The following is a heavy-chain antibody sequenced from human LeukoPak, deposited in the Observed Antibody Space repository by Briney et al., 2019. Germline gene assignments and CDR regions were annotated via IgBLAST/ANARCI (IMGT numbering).Heavy chain of an antibody. CDR2: IYSGGTT. CDR3: ARGEMATVVDH. Sequence: GGSLRLSCAASGFTVSSNYMHWVRQAPGRGLEWVSIIYSGGTTYHADSVKGRFTISRDNSKNTVYLQMNSLRAEDTALYYCARGEMATVVDHWGQGTLVTVSS. J-gene: IGHJ4*02. D-gene: IGHD5-24*01. CDR1: GFTVSSNY. V-gene: IGHV3-53*01.